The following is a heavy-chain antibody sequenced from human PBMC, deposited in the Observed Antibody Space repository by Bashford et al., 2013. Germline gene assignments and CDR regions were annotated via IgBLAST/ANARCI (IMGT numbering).Heavy chain of an antibody. J-gene: IGHJ6*02. CDR1: GFTFNIHL. CDR2: FDLSSDKT. Sequence: ASVKVSCKASGFTFNIHLMHWVRRAPGQGFEWVGLFDLSSDKTRSAQNVQGRVTLTRDTSSTTVFMELSSLKKRHAVYYCARGSELEDVWGQGTTVTVSS. V-gene: IGHV1-46*02. D-gene: IGHD1-26*01. CDR3: ARGSELEDV.